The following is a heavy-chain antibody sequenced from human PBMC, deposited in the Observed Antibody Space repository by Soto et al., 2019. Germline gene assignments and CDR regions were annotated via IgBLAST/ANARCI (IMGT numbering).Heavy chain of an antibody. Sequence: VASVKVSCKASGGTFSSYAISWVRQAPGQGLEWMGGIIPIFGTANYAQKFQGRVTITADESTSTAYMELSSLRSEDTAVYYCARGGTLSSWYVPFDYWGQGTLVTVSS. J-gene: IGHJ4*02. CDR3: ARGGTLSSWYVPFDY. CDR1: GGTFSSYA. CDR2: IIPIFGTA. V-gene: IGHV1-69*13. D-gene: IGHD6-13*01.